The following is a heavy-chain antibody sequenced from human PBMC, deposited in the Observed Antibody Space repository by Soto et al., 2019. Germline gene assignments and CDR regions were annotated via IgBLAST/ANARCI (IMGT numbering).Heavy chain of an antibody. CDR3: ARLVVVPRGGDAFDI. V-gene: IGHV1-69*06. CDR2: IIPIFGTA. J-gene: IGHJ3*02. Sequence: QVELVQSGAEVKKPGSSVKVSCQASEDTFRNYAISWVRQAPGQGLEWMGGIIPIFGTANYAQKFQGRVTITADTSANTVYLELSSLRSEDTAVYYCARLVVVPRGGDAFDIWGQGTMVTVSS. D-gene: IGHD2-15*01. CDR1: EDTFRNYA.